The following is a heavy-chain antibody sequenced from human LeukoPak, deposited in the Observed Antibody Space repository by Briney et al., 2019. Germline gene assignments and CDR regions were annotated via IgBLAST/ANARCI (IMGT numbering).Heavy chain of an antibody. V-gene: IGHV7-4-1*02. D-gene: IGHD4-17*01. J-gene: IGHJ6*03. CDR2: INTNTGNP. CDR3: AGWGDYGGLGYMDV. Sequence: ASVKVSCKASGYTFTSYAMDWVRQAPGQGLEWMGWINTNTGNPTYAQGFTGRFVFSLDTSVSTAYLQISSLKAEDTAVYYCAGWGDYGGLGYMDVWGKGTTVTVSS. CDR1: GYTFTSYA.